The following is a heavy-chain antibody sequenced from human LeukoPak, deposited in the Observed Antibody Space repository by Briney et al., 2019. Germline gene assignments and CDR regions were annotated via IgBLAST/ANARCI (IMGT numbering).Heavy chain of an antibody. J-gene: IGHJ4*02. D-gene: IGHD6-19*01. V-gene: IGHV1-2*02. CDR3: ARGRIAVARNPFDY. Sequence: ASVKVSCKASGYTFTGYYMHWVRQAPGHGLEWMGWINPNSGGTNYAQKFQGRVTMTRDTSISTAYMELSRLRSDDTAVYYCARGRIAVARNPFDYWGQGTLVTVSS. CDR1: GYTFTGYY. CDR2: INPNSGGT.